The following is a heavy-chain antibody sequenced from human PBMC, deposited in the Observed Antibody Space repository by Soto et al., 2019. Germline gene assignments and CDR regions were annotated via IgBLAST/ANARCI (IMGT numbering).Heavy chain of an antibody. J-gene: IGHJ3*01. Sequence: QVQLMQSGAEVKQPGASVKVSCKASGYTFTNYYMHWVRQVPGQGLEWMGIINPSGGGPAHAQNFRGRLTTTSDTSTTTIYMELNSLRSEDMAVYFCARFDMGGDGALDVWGQGTMVTVSS. D-gene: IGHD3-16*01. V-gene: IGHV1-46*03. CDR2: INPSGGGP. CDR3: ARFDMGGDGALDV. CDR1: GYTFTNYY.